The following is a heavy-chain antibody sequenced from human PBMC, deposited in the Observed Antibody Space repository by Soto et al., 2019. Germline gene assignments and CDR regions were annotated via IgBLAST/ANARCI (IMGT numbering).Heavy chain of an antibody. CDR3: ARLRYCYGSQVFDL. D-gene: IGHD3-10*01. Sequence: PWETLSLTCTVSGGSISSYYWSCIRHPPGKGLEWIGYIYYSVSTKYNPSLQSPVTISVDPSKNQLSLKLSSVTAADTVVYYCARLRYCYGSQVFDLLGQGTLVTGSA. J-gene: IGHJ5*01. CDR1: GGSISSYY. V-gene: IGHV4-59*08. CDR2: IYYSVST.